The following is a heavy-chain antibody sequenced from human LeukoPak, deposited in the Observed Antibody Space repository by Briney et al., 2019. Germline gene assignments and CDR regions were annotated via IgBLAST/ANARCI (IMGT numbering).Heavy chain of an antibody. CDR2: IYSGGST. J-gene: IGHJ6*03. CDR3: TTVTARATVTTSYYYYYMDV. CDR1: GFTVSSNY. D-gene: IGHD4-17*01. Sequence: GGSLRLSCAASGFTVSSNYMSWVRQAPGKGLEWVSIIYSGGSTFYADSVKGRFTISRDNSKNTLYLQMNSLRAEDTAVYYCTTVTARATVTTSYYYYYMDVWGKGTTVTVSS. V-gene: IGHV3-53*01.